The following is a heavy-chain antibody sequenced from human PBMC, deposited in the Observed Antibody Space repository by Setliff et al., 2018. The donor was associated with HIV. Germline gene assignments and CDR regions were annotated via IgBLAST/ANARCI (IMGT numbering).Heavy chain of an antibody. J-gene: IGHJ6*02. CDR3: TRIPYYYYYAMDV. D-gene: IGHD2-2*02. CDR2: INSGSSTI. CDR1: GFTFSSYS. V-gene: IGHV3-48*01. Sequence: GGSLRLSCAASGFTFSSYSMNWVRQAPGKGLEWVSYINSGSSTIYYADSVKGRFTISRDNAKNSLYLQMNSLRAEDTAVYYCTRIPYYYYYAMDVWGQGTTVTVSS.